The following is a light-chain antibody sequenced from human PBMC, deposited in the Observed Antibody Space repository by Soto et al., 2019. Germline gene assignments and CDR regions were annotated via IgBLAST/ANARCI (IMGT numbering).Light chain of an antibody. Sequence: AIRMTQSPSSLSASTGDRVTITCRASQGIISYLAWYQQKPGKAPKLLIYAASTLQSGVPSRFSGSGSGTDFTLTISSLQPEDFATYYCQQSCSTPRTFGQGTKVDIK. V-gene: IGKV1-8*01. J-gene: IGKJ1*01. CDR1: QGIISY. CDR3: QQSCSTPRT. CDR2: AAS.